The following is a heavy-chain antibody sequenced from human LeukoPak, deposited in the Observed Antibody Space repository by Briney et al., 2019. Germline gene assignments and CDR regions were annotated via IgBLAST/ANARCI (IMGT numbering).Heavy chain of an antibody. CDR1: GDTFTNYG. CDR3: ARPSPQSSSDY. V-gene: IGHV1-18*01. J-gene: IGHJ4*02. D-gene: IGHD6-6*01. Sequence: ASVKVSCKASGDTFTNYGITWVGQAPGQGGEWMGLIPAYTRHTNSPQQFQRRVPMTPDTSTTTAYMELTSLRSADPAVYYCARPSPQSSSDYWGQGTLVTVSS. CDR2: IPAYTRHT.